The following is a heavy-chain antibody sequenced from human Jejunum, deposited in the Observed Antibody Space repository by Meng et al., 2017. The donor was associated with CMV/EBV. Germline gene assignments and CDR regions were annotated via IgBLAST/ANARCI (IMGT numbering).Heavy chain of an antibody. CDR1: GFTFNTNW. CDR2: INSDGRTT. V-gene: IGHV3-74*01. Sequence: SGFTFNTNWMHWVRQAPGKGLVWVSRINSDGRTTTYADSVKGRFTISRDNSKNTLYLQMNSLRAEDTAVYFCAQDRRDSSFWFDPRGQGTLVTVSS. CDR3: AQDRRDSSFWFDP. J-gene: IGHJ5*02. D-gene: IGHD6-6*01.